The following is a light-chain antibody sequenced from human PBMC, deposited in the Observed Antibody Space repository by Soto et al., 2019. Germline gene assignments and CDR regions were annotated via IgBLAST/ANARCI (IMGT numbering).Light chain of an antibody. CDR1: QSGSNY. Sequence: EIALTQSPGTLSLSPGEIATLSCRASQSGSNYLDWYQRKPGQAPRLLIYGASSRATGIPDRFSGSGSGTDFTLTISRLEPEDFAVYYCHQYGGSPQTFGQGTKVEIK. CDR3: HQYGGSPQT. V-gene: IGKV3-20*01. J-gene: IGKJ1*01. CDR2: GAS.